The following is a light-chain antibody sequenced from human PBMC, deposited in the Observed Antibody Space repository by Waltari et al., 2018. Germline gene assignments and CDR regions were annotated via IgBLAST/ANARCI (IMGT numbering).Light chain of an antibody. Sequence: DVVMTQSPLSLPVTLGQPATISCRSSQSLVHSDGKTYLNWLHQRPGQSPRLLIYKVFNRDAGVPDRFSGSGSGTDFTLKISRVEAEDVGAYYCMQATQWPLTFGQGTKVEIK. CDR3: MQATQWPLT. J-gene: IGKJ1*01. CDR1: QSLVHSDGKTY. CDR2: KVF. V-gene: IGKV2-30*02.